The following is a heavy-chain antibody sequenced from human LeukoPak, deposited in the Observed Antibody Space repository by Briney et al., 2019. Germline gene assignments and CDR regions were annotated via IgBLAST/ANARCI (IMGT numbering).Heavy chain of an antibody. CDR3: ARGGSSGWSKYNNWFDP. D-gene: IGHD6-19*01. Sequence: SETLSLTCAVSGGSISSSNWWSWVRQPPGKGLEWIGEIYHSGSTNYNPSLKSRVTISVDKSKNQFSLKLSCVTAADTAVYYCARGGSSGWSKYNNWFDPWGQGTLVTVSS. CDR2: IYHSGST. V-gene: IGHV4-4*02. CDR1: GGSISSSNW. J-gene: IGHJ5*02.